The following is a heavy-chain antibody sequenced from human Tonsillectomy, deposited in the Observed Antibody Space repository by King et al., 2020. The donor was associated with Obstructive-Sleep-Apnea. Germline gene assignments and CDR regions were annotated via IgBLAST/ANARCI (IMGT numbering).Heavy chain of an antibody. Sequence: VQLVESGAEVKKPGASVKVSCKASGYTFTGYYMHWVRQAPGQGLDGLGWINPNRGGTNYAQKFQGRGTMTRETSISTAYMGLSRLISDDTAVYYCARVLWFGELPYFDYWGQGTLVTVSS. CDR2: INPNRGGT. V-gene: IGHV1-2*02. CDR1: GYTFTGYY. CDR3: ARVLWFGELPYFDY. D-gene: IGHD3-10*01. J-gene: IGHJ4*02.